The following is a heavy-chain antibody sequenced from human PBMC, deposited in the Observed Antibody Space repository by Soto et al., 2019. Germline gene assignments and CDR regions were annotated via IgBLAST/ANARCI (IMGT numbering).Heavy chain of an antibody. V-gene: IGHV1-2*02. CDR1: GYTFTGYF. CDR3: ATGLTLPVRPSFDT. J-gene: IGHJ5*02. D-gene: IGHD2-21*02. Sequence: ASVKVSCKASGYTFTGYFIHWVRQAPGQGLEWMGYINPNSGATKYAPRFQGRVTMTSDTSSRTAYMDLSNLRSDDTAVYFCATGLTLPVRPSFDTWGQGTLVTVSS. CDR2: INPNSGAT.